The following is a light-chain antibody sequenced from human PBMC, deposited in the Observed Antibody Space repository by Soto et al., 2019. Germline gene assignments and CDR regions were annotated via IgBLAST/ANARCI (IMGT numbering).Light chain of an antibody. CDR1: QSVANNY. V-gene: IGKV3-20*01. Sequence: EIVLTQSPGTLSLSPGERATLSCRASQSVANNYLAWYQQKPGQAPRFLMYDVSSRATGIPDRFSGSGSGTDSTHTISRLEPEDFAVYYCEQYGSTPLTFGGGTKVEIK. J-gene: IGKJ4*01. CDR3: EQYGSTPLT. CDR2: DVS.